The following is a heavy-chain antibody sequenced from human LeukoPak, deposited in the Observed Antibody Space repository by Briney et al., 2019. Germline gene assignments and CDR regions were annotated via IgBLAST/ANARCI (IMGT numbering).Heavy chain of an antibody. CDR2: IYHSGST. Sequence: SETLSLTCTVSGYSISSGYYWGWIRQPPGQGLEWIGSIYHSGSTYYNPSLKSRVTISVDTSKNQFSLKLSSVTAADTAVYYCARDSGTTGEVKFDPWGQGTLVTVSS. J-gene: IGHJ5*02. CDR1: GYSISSGYY. CDR3: ARDSGTTGEVKFDP. V-gene: IGHV4-38-2*02. D-gene: IGHD3-10*01.